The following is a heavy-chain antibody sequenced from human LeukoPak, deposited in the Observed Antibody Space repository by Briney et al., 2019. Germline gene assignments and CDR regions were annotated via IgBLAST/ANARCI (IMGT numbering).Heavy chain of an antibody. CDR3: ARGDRSGQSNWFDP. D-gene: IGHD6-19*01. V-gene: IGHV4-34*01. CDR2: INHSGST. Sequence: SETLSLTCAVYGGSFSGYYWSWIRQPPGKGLEWIGEINHSGSTNYNPSLKSRVTTSVDTSKNQFSLKLSSVTAADTAVYYCARGDRSGQSNWFDPWGQGTLVTVSS. J-gene: IGHJ5*02. CDR1: GGSFSGYY.